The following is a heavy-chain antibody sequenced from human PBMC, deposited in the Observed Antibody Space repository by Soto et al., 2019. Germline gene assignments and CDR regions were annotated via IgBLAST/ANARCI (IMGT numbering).Heavy chain of an antibody. V-gene: IGHV4-59*01. CDR3: ARVGSGSFDY. J-gene: IGHJ4*02. D-gene: IGHD3-22*01. Sequence: SETLSLTCTFSGGSIITYYWSWIRQPPGKGLEWIGYVYYSGNTNYNPSLKSRLTISVDTSKNQFSLKLSSVTAADTAVYYCARVGSGSFDYWGQGTLVTVSS. CDR1: GGSIITYY. CDR2: VYYSGNT.